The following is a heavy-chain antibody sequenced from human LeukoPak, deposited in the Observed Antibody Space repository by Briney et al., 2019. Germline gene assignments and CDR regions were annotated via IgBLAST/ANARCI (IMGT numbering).Heavy chain of an antibody. CDR2: INPNSGGT. V-gene: IGHV1-2*02. D-gene: IGHD1-26*01. J-gene: IGHJ2*01. CDR3: ARDWEGLGEYWYFDL. Sequence: ASVKLSCKASGYTFTGYYMHWVRQAPGQGLEWMGWINPNSGGTNYAQKFQGRVTMSRDTSISTAYTELSRVRSDDRAVYYCARDWEGLGEYWYFDLWGRGTLVTVS. CDR1: GYTFTGYY.